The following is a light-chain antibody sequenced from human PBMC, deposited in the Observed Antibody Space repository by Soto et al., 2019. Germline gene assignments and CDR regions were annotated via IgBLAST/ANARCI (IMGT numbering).Light chain of an antibody. Sequence: ALTQPRSVSGSPGQSVTISCTGTSSDVGGYNYVSWYQQHPGKAPKLMIYDVDKRPSGVPDRFSGSKSGNTASLTISGLQAEDEADYYCCSYAGSYTLVFGTGTKVTVL. CDR1: SSDVGGYNY. CDR3: CSYAGSYTLV. CDR2: DVD. V-gene: IGLV2-11*01. J-gene: IGLJ1*01.